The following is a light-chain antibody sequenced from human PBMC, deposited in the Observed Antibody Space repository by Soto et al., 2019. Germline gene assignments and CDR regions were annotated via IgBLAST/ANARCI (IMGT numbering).Light chain of an antibody. CDR3: CSYAGSYTLYV. CDR2: DVS. J-gene: IGLJ1*01. V-gene: IGLV2-11*01. CDR1: SSDVGGYNY. Sequence: VLTQPRSVSGSPGQSVTISCTGTSSDVGGYNYVSWYQQHPGKAPKLMIYDVSKWPSGVPDRFSGSKSGNTASLTISGLQAEDEADYYCCSYAGSYTLYVFGTGTKVTVL.